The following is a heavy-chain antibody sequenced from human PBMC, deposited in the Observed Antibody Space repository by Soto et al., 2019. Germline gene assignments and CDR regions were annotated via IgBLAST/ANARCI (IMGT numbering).Heavy chain of an antibody. CDR3: ARGGVGRYYYYYYDMDV. D-gene: IGHD1-26*01. J-gene: IGHJ6*03. V-gene: IGHV4-34*01. CDR1: GGSFSGYY. Sequence: SETLSLTCAVYGGSFSGYYWSWIRQPPGKGLEWIGEINHSGSTNYNPSLKSRVTISVDTSKNQFSLKLSSVTAADTAVYYCARGGVGRYYYYYYDMDVWGKGTTVTVSS. CDR2: INHSGST.